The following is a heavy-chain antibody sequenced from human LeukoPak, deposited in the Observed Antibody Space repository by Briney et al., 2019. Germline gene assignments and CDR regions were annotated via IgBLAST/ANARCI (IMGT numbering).Heavy chain of an antibody. J-gene: IGHJ4*02. Sequence: PSETLSLTCAVSGGSITSSHWWSWVRQPPGKGLEWIGEIYHSGSTNYNPSLRSRVTISIDTSKNQFSLNLSSVTAADTAVYYCATYGSGSYFFEYWGQGTLVTVSS. V-gene: IGHV4-4*02. CDR2: IYHSGST. CDR1: GGSITSSHW. D-gene: IGHD3-10*01. CDR3: ATYGSGSYFFEY.